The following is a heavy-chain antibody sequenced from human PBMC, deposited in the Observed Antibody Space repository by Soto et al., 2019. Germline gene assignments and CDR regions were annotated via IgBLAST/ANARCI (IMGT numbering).Heavy chain of an antibody. Sequence: QVQLVQSGAEVKEPGSSVKVACQASGGAFSTYAISWVRQAPGQGLEWMGGVIPLFGTSNYLPKFQGRVSIAADRSTETVYMELSRLRFDDTAVYFCARELQAGGHFGMDVWGQGTTVTVSS. CDR2: VIPLFGTS. D-gene: IGHD3-16*01. CDR1: GGAFSTYA. CDR3: ARELQAGGHFGMDV. V-gene: IGHV1-69*06. J-gene: IGHJ6*02.